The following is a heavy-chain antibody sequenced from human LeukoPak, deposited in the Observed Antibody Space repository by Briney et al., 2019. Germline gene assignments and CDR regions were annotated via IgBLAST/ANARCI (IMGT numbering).Heavy chain of an antibody. D-gene: IGHD6-13*01. V-gene: IGHV4-38-2*02. CDR2: IYHSGST. Sequence: SETLSLTCTVSGYSISSGYYWGWIRQPPGKGLEWIGSIYHSGSTYYNPSLKSRVTISVDTSKNQFSLKLSSVTAADTAVYYCARDGSSWGSGWFDPWGQGTLVTVSS. J-gene: IGHJ5*02. CDR3: ARDGSSWGSGWFDP. CDR1: GYSISSGYY.